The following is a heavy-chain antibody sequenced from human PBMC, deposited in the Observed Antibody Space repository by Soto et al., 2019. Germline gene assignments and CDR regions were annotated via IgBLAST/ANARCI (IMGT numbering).Heavy chain of an antibody. CDR2: INHSGST. J-gene: IGHJ3*02. CDR3: ARGQWIQLWLGAFDI. V-gene: IGHV4-34*01. Sequence: QVQLQQWGAGLLKPSETLSLTCAVYGGSFSGYYWSWIRQPPGKGLEWIGEINHSGSTNYNPSLKSRVTISVDTSKNQFSPKLSSVTAADTAVYYCARGQWIQLWLGAFDIWGQGTMVTVSS. CDR1: GGSFSGYY. D-gene: IGHD5-18*01.